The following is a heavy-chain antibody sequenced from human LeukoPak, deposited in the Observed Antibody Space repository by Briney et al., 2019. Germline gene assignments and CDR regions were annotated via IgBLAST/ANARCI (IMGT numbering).Heavy chain of an antibody. V-gene: IGHV1-2*02. D-gene: IGHD5-24*01. CDR2: INPNSGGT. CDR1: GYTFTGYF. J-gene: IGHJ6*02. CDR3: ARDRGGMATISYGMDV. Sequence: ASVTVSCKASGYTFTGYFMHWVRQAPGQGLERMGWINPNSGGTNYEQKLQGRVTMTRDTSISTAYMELSRLRSDDTAVYYCARDRGGMATISYGMDVWGQGTTVTVSS.